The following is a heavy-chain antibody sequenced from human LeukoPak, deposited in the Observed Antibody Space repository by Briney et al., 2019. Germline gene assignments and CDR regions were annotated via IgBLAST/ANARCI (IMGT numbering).Heavy chain of an antibody. CDR2: INHSGST. V-gene: IGHV4-34*01. D-gene: IGHD5-18*01. J-gene: IGHJ4*02. CDR3: ARLGYSYGSYYFDY. CDR1: GGSFSGYY. Sequence: SETLSLTCAAYGGSFSGYYWSWIRQPPGKGLEWIGEINHSGSTNYNPSLKSRVTISVDTSKNQFSLKLSSVTAADTAVYYCARLGYSYGSYYFDYWGQGTLVTVSS.